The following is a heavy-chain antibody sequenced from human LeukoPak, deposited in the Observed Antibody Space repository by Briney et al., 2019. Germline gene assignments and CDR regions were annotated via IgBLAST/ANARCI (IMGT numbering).Heavy chain of an antibody. CDR1: GASISNYY. Sequence: SETLSLTCSLSGASISNYYWSWIRQPPEKGLEWIGFIYYSGSSNYNPSLRSRVTISVDTSKNQFSLKVNSVTAADTAMYYCARGPRGGYFDSWGQGTVVTVSS. V-gene: IGHV4-59*01. CDR3: ARGPRGGYFDS. CDR2: IYYSGSS. J-gene: IGHJ4*02.